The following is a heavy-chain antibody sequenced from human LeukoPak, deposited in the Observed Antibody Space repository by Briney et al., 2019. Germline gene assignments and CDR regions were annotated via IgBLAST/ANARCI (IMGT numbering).Heavy chain of an antibody. CDR1: GYTFTSYD. V-gene: IGHV1-8*01. Sequence: GASVTVSCKASGYTFTSYDINWVRQATGQGLEWMGWMNPNSGNTGYAQKFQGRVTMTRNTSISTAYMELSSLRSEDTAVYYCARGDHFWSGYPIDYWGQGTLVTVSS. CDR2: MNPNSGNT. D-gene: IGHD3-3*02. CDR3: ARGDHFWSGYPIDY. J-gene: IGHJ4*02.